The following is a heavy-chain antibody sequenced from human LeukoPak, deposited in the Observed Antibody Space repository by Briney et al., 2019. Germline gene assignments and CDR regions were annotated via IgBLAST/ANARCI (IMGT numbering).Heavy chain of an antibody. D-gene: IGHD3-10*01. CDR2: ISGSGGST. CDR1: GFTFSSYA. Sequence: GGSLRLSCAASGFTFSSYAMNWVRQAPGKGLEWVSTISGSGGSTYYADSVKGRFTISRDNAKNSLYLQMNGLRAEDTAVYYCASRLEPYGSGSYYPEYFQHWGQGTLVTVSS. J-gene: IGHJ1*01. V-gene: IGHV3-23*01. CDR3: ASRLEPYGSGSYYPEYFQH.